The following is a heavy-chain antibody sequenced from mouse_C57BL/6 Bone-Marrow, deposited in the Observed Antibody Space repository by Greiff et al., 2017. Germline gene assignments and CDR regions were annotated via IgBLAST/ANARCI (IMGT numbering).Heavy chain of an antibody. CDR1: GYSFTSYY. CDR3: ARATTVVAQYFDV. CDR2: IYPGSGNT. J-gene: IGHJ1*03. D-gene: IGHD1-1*01. Sequence: QVQLQQSGPELVKPGASVKISCKASGYSFTSYYIHWVKQRPGQGLEWIGWIYPGSGNTKYNEKFKGKATLTADTSSSTAYMQLSSLTSEDSAVYYCARATTVVAQYFDVWGTGTTVTVSS. V-gene: IGHV1-66*01.